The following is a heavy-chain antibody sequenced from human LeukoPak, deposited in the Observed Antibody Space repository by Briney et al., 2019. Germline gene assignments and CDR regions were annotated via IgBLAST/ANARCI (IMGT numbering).Heavy chain of an antibody. CDR1: GFTFSDYY. D-gene: IGHD5-24*01. CDR2: ISSSGSTI. V-gene: IGHV3-11*01. Sequence: GGSLRLSCAASGFTFSDYYMTWIRQAPGKGLEWVSYISSSGSTIYYADSVKGRFTISRDNAKKSLYMQMNSLRAGDTAVYYCARDCRDGYNCGDYWGQGTLVTVSS. J-gene: IGHJ4*02. CDR3: ARDCRDGYNCGDY.